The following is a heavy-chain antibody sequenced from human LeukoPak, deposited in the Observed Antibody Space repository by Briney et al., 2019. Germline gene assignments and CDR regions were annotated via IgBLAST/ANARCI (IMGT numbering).Heavy chain of an antibody. Sequence: ASVKVSCKASGYTFTGYYMHWVRQAPGQGLEWMGWINPNSGGTNYAQKFQGRVTMTRDTSISTAYMELSRLRSDDTAVYYCAGSRGYISPPRVDHWGQGTLVTVSS. D-gene: IGHD6-13*01. CDR3: AGSRGYISPPRVDH. CDR2: INPNSGGT. V-gene: IGHV1-2*02. CDR1: GYTFTGYY. J-gene: IGHJ4*02.